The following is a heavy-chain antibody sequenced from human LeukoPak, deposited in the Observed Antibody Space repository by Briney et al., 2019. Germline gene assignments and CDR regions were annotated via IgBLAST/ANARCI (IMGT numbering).Heavy chain of an antibody. CDR3: ARDYYDSSGYYPGSKWFDP. Sequence: GESLKISCQASGYNFSNYWIAWVRQMPGKGLEWIGIIFPDDSDTTYSPSFEGQVTISADKSISTAYLQWRSLKASDSAMYCARDYYDSSGYYPGSKWFDPWGQGTLVTVSS. CDR2: IFPDDSDT. J-gene: IGHJ5*02. CDR1: GYNFSNYW. V-gene: IGHV5-51*01. D-gene: IGHD3-22*01.